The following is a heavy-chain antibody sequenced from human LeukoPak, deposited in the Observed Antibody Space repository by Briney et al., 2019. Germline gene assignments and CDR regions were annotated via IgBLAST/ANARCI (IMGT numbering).Heavy chain of an antibody. CDR1: GGSISSSSYY. J-gene: IGHJ4*02. V-gene: IGHV4-39*01. CDR2: IYYSGST. D-gene: IGHD3-16*01. Sequence: KASETLFLTCTVSGGSISSSSYYWGWIRQPPGKGLEWIGRIYYSGSTYYNPSLKSRVTISVDTSKNQFSLKLSSVTAADTDVYYCARGIANVYYYSYYFDYWGQGTLVTVSS. CDR3: ARGIANVYYYSYYFDY.